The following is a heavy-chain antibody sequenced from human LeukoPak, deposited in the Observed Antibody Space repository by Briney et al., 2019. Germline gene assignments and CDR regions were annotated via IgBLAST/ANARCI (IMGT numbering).Heavy chain of an antibody. CDR3: ARGGYSSISIDY. D-gene: IGHD6-13*01. Sequence: PGGSLRLSCAASGFTFSSYAMSWVRQAPGKGLEWVSAISGSGGSTYYADSVKGRFTISRDNAENSLHLQMNTLGAEDTAVYYCARGGYSSISIDYWGQGTLVTVSS. CDR1: GFTFSSYA. J-gene: IGHJ4*02. V-gene: IGHV3-23*01. CDR2: ISGSGGST.